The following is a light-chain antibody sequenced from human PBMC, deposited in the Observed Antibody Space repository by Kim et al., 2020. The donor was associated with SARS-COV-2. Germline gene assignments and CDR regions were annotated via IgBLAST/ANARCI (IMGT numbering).Light chain of an antibody. CDR1: ISDVGGHNY. Sequence: GQSITITCTGTISDVGGHNYVSWYQQHPGKAPKLMIYDVSNRPSGVSNRFSGSKSGNTASLTISGLQAEDEADYYCSSYTSSSTVVFGGGTQLTVL. V-gene: IGLV2-14*03. CDR2: DVS. J-gene: IGLJ2*01. CDR3: SSYTSSSTVV.